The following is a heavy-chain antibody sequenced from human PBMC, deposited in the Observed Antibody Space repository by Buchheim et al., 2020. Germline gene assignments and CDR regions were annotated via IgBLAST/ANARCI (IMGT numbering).Heavy chain of an antibody. CDR2: IYTSGST. CDR3: AREYCSSTSCHKRYNWFDP. Sequence: QVQLQESGPGLVKPSQTLSLTCTVSGGSISSGSYYWSWIRQPAGKGLEWIGRIYTSGSTNYNPSLKSRVTISVDTSKNQFSLKLSSVTAADTAVYYCAREYCSSTSCHKRYNWFDPWGQGTL. V-gene: IGHV4-61*02. D-gene: IGHD2-2*01. J-gene: IGHJ5*02. CDR1: GGSISSGSYY.